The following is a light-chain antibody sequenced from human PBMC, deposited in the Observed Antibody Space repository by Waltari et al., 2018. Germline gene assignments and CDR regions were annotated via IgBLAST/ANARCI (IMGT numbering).Light chain of an antibody. J-gene: IGLJ3*02. CDR1: SSDVGGYNY. Sequence: QSALTQPPSAPGSPGQSVTISCTGTSSDVGGYNYVSWYQQHPGKAPKLIIYEVSKRPSGVPERFSGSKSGNTASLTVSGLQAEDEADYYCSSYAGSNNSVFGGGTKLTVL. CDR3: SSYAGSNNSV. V-gene: IGLV2-8*01. CDR2: EVS.